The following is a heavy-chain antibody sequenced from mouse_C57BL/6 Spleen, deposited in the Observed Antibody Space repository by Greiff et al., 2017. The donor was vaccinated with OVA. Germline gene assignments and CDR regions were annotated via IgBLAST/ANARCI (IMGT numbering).Heavy chain of an antibody. J-gene: IGHJ4*01. V-gene: IGHV5-17*01. CDR1: GFTFSDYG. CDR3: ARFFNWDGAMDY. CDR2: ISRGSSTI. D-gene: IGHD4-1*02. Sequence: EVQVVESGGGLVKPGGSLKLSCAASGFTFSDYGMHWVRQAPGKGLEWVAYISRGSSTIYYADTVKGRFTISRDNAKNTLFLQMTSLRSEDTAMYYCARFFNWDGAMDYWGQGTSVTVSS.